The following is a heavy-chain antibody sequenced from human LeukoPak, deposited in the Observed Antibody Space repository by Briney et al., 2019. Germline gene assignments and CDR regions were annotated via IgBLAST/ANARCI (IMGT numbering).Heavy chain of an antibody. J-gene: IGHJ6*02. Sequence: GESLKISCQGSGYSFTCYWIGWVRQMPGKGLEWMGIIYPGDSDTRYSPSFQGQVTISADKSVSTAYLQWSSLKASATAIYYCARGCSSTSCYGGGGYYYYYGMDVWGQGTTVTVSS. CDR2: IYPGDSDT. D-gene: IGHD2-2*01. CDR3: ARGCSSTSCYGGGGYYYYYGMDV. CDR1: GYSFTCYW. V-gene: IGHV5-51*01.